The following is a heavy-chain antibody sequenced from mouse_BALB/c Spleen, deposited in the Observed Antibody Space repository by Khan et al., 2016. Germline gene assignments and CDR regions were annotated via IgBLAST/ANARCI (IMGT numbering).Heavy chain of an antibody. J-gene: IGHJ4*01. Sequence: QIQLVQSGPELKKPGETVKISCKASEYIFTNYGMNWVKQAPGKGLKWMGWINTNTGEPTYAGEFKGRFAFSLEASASTAYLQINNLKNEDSATYLCARTGDYPYYAMDYWGQGTSVTVSA. CDR2: INTNTGEP. CDR1: EYIFTNYG. V-gene: IGHV9-3*02. CDR3: ARTGDYPYYAMDY. D-gene: IGHD2-13*01.